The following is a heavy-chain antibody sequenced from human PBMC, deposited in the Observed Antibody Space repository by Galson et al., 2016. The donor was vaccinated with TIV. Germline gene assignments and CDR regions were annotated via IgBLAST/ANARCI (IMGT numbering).Heavy chain of an antibody. CDR2: ISSGGST. D-gene: IGHD2-21*01. CDR1: GLIVSSNY. V-gene: IGHV3-66*02. Sequence: SLRLSCAASGLIVSSNYMSWVRQAPGKGLEWVSLISSGGSTSYADSVRGRFTISRDNSNNRVYLQMNCVRPEDTAVYYCARDRRHCGNECYLYYYYGMDVWGQGATVTVSS. J-gene: IGHJ6*02. CDR3: ARDRRHCGNECYLYYYYGMDV.